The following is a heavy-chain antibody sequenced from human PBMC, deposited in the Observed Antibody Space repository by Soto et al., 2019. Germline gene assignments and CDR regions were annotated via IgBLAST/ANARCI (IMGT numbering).Heavy chain of an antibody. CDR2: IYPGDSDT. D-gene: IGHD3-10*01. J-gene: IGHJ3*02. V-gene: IGHV5-51*01. CDR1: GGTFSSYA. CDR3: ARQGFRGVITDALDI. Sequence: GASVKVSCKASGGTFSSYAISWVRQAPGQGLEWVGIIYPGDSDTRYSPSFQGQVTISADKSISTAYLQWSSLKASDTAMYYCARQGFRGVITDALDIWGQGTMVTVSS.